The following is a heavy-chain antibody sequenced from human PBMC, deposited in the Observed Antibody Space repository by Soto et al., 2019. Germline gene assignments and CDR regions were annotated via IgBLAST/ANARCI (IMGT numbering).Heavy chain of an antibody. CDR2: INPSGGST. CDR3: ARAFNYYDSSGYLTGWFDP. CDR1: GYTFTSYY. Sequence: EASVKVSCKASGYTFTSYYMHWVRQAPGPGLEWMGIINPSGGSTSYAQKFQGRVTMTRDTSTSTVYMELSSLRSEDTAVYYCARAFNYYDSSGYLTGWFDPWGQGTLVTVSS. D-gene: IGHD3-22*01. V-gene: IGHV1-46*01. J-gene: IGHJ5*02.